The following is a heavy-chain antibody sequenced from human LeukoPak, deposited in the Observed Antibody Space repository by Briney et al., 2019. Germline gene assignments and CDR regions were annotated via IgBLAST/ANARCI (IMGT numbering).Heavy chain of an antibody. V-gene: IGHV1-46*01. J-gene: IGHJ6*02. CDR3: ARDLLFKQWLVRAIGMDV. CDR2: INPSGGST. Sequence: AASVKVSCKASGYTFTSYYMHWVRQAPGQGLEWMGIINPSGGSTSYAQKFQGRVTMTRDTSTSTVYMELSSLRSEDTAVYYCARDLLFKQWLVRAIGMDVWGQGTTVTVSS. CDR1: GYTFTSYY. D-gene: IGHD6-19*01.